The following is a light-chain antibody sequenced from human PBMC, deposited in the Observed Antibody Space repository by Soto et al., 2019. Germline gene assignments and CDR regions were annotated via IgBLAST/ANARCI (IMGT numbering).Light chain of an antibody. J-gene: IGKJ1*01. CDR1: QRIANW. V-gene: IGKV1-5*03. Sequence: DIQMTQSPSTLSASVGDRVTITCRASQRIANWVAWYQQKPGKAPSLLMYKASTLQTGVPSRFSGSGAGTEFTLTINGRQSDDFATYYCQQYSTYRTFGQGTKVEV. CDR2: KAS. CDR3: QQYSTYRT.